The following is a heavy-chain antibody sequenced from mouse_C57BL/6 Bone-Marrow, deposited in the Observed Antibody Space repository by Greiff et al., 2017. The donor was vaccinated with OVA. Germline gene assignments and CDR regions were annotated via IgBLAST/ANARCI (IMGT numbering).Heavy chain of an antibody. D-gene: IGHD1-1*01. CDR3: ARDYYGSSYPY. CDR1: GYSITSGYY. Sequence: VQLQQSGPGLVKPSQSLSLTCSVTGYSITSGYYWNWIRQFPGNKLEWMGYISYDGSNNYNPSLKNRISITRDTSKNQFFLKLNSVTTEDTATYYCARDYYGSSYPYWGQGTLVTVSA. CDR2: ISYDGSN. V-gene: IGHV3-6*01. J-gene: IGHJ3*01.